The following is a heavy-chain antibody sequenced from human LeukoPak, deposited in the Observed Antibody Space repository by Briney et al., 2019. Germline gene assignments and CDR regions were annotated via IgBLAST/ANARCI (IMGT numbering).Heavy chain of an antibody. CDR1: GFTFSSYA. J-gene: IGHJ4*02. Sequence: GSLRLSCAASGFTFSSYAMSWVRQAPGKGLEWVSSITSSSSYIYYADSVKGRFTISRDNAKNSLYLQMNSLRAEDTAVYYCAREGRRWLQAVFDYWGQGTLVTVSS. D-gene: IGHD5-24*01. CDR2: ITSSSSYI. V-gene: IGHV3-21*01. CDR3: AREGRRWLQAVFDY.